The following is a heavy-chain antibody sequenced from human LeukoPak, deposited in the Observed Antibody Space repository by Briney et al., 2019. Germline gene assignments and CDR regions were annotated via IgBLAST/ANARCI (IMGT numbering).Heavy chain of an antibody. CDR1: GGSVSSASNY. Sequence: SETLSLTCTVSGGSVSSASNYWSWIRQPPGKGLEWIGYMYYSGSTSYNPSLKSRVTISADTSRNQFSLKLSSVTAADTAVYYCARDPGYCSGGSCGNFDYWGQGTLVTVSS. D-gene: IGHD2-15*01. CDR2: MYYSGST. J-gene: IGHJ4*02. V-gene: IGHV4-61*01. CDR3: ARDPGYCSGGSCGNFDY.